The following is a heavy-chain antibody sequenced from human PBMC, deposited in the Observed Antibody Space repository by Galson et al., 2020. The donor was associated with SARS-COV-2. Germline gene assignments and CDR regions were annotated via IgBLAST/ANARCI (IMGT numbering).Heavy chain of an antibody. CDR2: MRIKTGGGTT. Sequence: GGSLRLSCAASGVSFSNAWMSWVRQAPGKGLEWVGRMRIKTGGGTTYYAALVKCVFIISRDDSKTTLYLQMNSLKTEDTAVYYCTTAGNLDYRSNDAFDIWGKGTMVTVSS. CDR3: TTAGNLDYRSNDAFDI. J-gene: IGHJ3*02. V-gene: IGHV3-15*01. D-gene: IGHD3-10*01. CDR1: GVSFSNAW.